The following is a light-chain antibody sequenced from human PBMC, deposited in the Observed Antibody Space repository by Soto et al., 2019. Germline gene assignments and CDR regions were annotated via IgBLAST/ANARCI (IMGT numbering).Light chain of an antibody. J-gene: IGLJ1*01. Sequence: QSVLTQPPSASGSLGQSVTISCTGTSSDVGAYNYVSWYQQHPGKAPKLMIYEVTRRPSGVPDRFSGSKSGNTASLNVSGLPAEDEADYYCCSYADNTDYVFGTGTKLTVL. CDR3: CSYADNTDYV. V-gene: IGLV2-8*01. CDR1: SSDVGAYNY. CDR2: EVT.